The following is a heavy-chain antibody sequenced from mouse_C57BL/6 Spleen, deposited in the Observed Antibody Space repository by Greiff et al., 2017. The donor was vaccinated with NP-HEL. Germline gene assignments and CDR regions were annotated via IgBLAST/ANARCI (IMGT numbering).Heavy chain of an antibody. D-gene: IGHD4-1*01. CDR1: GYTFTDYY. CDR3: ARSLGRDWFAY. J-gene: IGHJ3*01. Sequence: LQQSGAELVRPGASVKLSCKASGYTFTDYYINWVKQRPGQGLAWIARIYPGSGNTYYNEKFKGKATLTAEKSSSTAYMQLSSLTSEDSAVYFCARSLGRDWFAYWGQGTLVTVSA. CDR2: IYPGSGNT. V-gene: IGHV1-76*01.